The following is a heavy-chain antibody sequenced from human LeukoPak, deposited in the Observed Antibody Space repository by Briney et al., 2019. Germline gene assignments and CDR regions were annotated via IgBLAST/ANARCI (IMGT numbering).Heavy chain of an antibody. D-gene: IGHD4/OR15-4a*01. V-gene: IGHV3-21*04. Sequence: GGSLRLSCAASGFTFSSYSMNWVRQAPGKGLEWVSSISSRSSYIYYADSVKGRFTISRDNAKNSLYLQMNSLRAEDTAVYYCARRAGAYSHPYDYWGQGTLVTVSS. J-gene: IGHJ4*02. CDR3: ARRAGAYSHPYDY. CDR1: GFTFSSYS. CDR2: ISSRSSYI.